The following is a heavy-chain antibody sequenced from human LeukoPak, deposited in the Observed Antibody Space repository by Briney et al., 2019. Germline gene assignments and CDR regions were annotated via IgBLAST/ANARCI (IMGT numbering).Heavy chain of an antibody. Sequence: SETLSLTCAVYGGSFSGYYWSWIRQPPGKGLEWLGEINHSGSTNYNPSLKSRVTISVDTSKNQFSLKLSSVTAADTAVYYCARGRVVSEWGQGTPVTVSS. D-gene: IGHD5/OR15-5a*01. CDR3: ARGRVVSE. J-gene: IGHJ4*02. CDR1: GGSFSGYY. V-gene: IGHV4-34*01. CDR2: INHSGST.